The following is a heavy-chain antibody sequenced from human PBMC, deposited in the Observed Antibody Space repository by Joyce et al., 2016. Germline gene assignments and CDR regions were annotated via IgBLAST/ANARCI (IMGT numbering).Heavy chain of an antibody. CDR1: GYTLSTYG. J-gene: IGHJ5*02. CDR3: ARVGADWFDP. V-gene: IGHV1-18*01. CDR2: ITAYKGDT. Sequence: QVHLVQSGAEVKKPGASVKVSCKASGYTLSTYGITWVRQAPGQGLEWMGWITAYKGDTKYAPKFQGRVTMTTDPSTNTGYMELRSLRSDDTAIYYCARVGADWFDPWGQGTPVTVSS.